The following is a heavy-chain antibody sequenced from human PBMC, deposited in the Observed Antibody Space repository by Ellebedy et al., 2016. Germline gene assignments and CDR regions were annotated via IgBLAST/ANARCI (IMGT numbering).Heavy chain of an antibody. J-gene: IGHJ3*02. Sequence: GESLKISCAASGFTFSNAWMSWVRQAPGKGLEWVGRIKSKTDGGTTDYAAPVKGRFTISRDDSKNTLYLQMNSLRAEDTAVYYCAREVSMIVVISAFDIWGQGTMVTVSS. D-gene: IGHD3-22*01. V-gene: IGHV3-15*01. CDR2: IKSKTDGGTT. CDR3: AREVSMIVVISAFDI. CDR1: GFTFSNAW.